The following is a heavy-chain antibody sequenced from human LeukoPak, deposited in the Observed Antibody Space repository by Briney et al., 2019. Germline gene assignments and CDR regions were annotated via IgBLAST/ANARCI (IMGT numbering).Heavy chain of an antibody. Sequence: SETLSLTCTVSGGSISSYYWSWIRQPPGKGLEWIGYIYTSGSTNYNPSLKSRVTISVDTSKNQFSLKLSSVTAADTAVHYCARLWGNCSGGSCYFDYWGQGTLVTVSS. CDR1: GGSISSYY. CDR3: ARLWGNCSGGSCYFDY. CDR2: IYTSGST. J-gene: IGHJ4*02. D-gene: IGHD2-15*01. V-gene: IGHV4-4*09.